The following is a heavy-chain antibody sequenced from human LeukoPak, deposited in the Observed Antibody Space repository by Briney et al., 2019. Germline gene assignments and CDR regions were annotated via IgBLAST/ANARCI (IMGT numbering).Heavy chain of an antibody. V-gene: IGHV3-21*01. Sequence: GGSLRLSCAASGFTFSSYSMNWVRQAPGKGLEWVSSISSSSSYIYYADSVKGRFTISRDNAKNSLYLQMNSLRDEDTAVYYCASGPTAMVTSDAFDIWGQGTTVTVSS. J-gene: IGHJ3*02. D-gene: IGHD5-18*01. CDR2: ISSSSSYI. CDR3: ASGPTAMVTSDAFDI. CDR1: GFTFSSYS.